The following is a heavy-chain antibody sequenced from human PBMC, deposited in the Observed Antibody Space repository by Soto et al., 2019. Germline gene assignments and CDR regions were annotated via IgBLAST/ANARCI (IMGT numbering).Heavy chain of an antibody. V-gene: IGHV4-28*01. CDR1: GYSISSSHW. J-gene: IGHJ3*01. Sequence: QVQLQESGPGLVKPSDTLSLTCTVSGYSISSSHWWVWIRQSPGKGLEWIGYIYYSVTTYYNPSLMSRVTMAVDTSKNQIALRLSSVTAVDTAVYYCARKIAVSGHDAFDVWGQGTTVTVSS. CDR3: ARKIAVSGHDAFDV. D-gene: IGHD6-19*01. CDR2: IYYSVTT.